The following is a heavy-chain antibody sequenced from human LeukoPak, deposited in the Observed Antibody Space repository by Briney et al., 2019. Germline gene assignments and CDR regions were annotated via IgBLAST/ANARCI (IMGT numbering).Heavy chain of an antibody. CDR3: ASDVYYYDSSGYSHFDY. J-gene: IGHJ4*02. CDR2: IIPILGIA. V-gene: IGHV1-69*04. D-gene: IGHD3-22*01. Sequence: SVKVSCKASGGTFSSYAISWVRQAPGQGLEWMGRIIPILGIANYAQKFQGRVPITADKSTSTAYMELSSLRSEDTAVYYCASDVYYYDSSGYSHFDYWGQGTLVTVSS. CDR1: GGTFSSYA.